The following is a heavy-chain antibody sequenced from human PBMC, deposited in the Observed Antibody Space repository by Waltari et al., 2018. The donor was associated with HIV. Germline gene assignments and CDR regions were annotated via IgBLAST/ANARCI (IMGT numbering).Heavy chain of an antibody. D-gene: IGHD1-1*01. CDR3: AIQYNPLNNDYYGMDV. J-gene: IGHJ6*02. V-gene: IGHV3-23*01. Sequence: EVQLLESGGGLVQPGGSLRLSCVGSGFTFRNYGMTWVRQAPGKGLECVSVLSGIGGSTYYADAMKGRFTISRDNSNNTSYLQMNSLRAEDTALYYCAIQYNPLNNDYYGMDVWGQGTTVTVSS. CDR1: GFTFRNYG. CDR2: LSGIGGST.